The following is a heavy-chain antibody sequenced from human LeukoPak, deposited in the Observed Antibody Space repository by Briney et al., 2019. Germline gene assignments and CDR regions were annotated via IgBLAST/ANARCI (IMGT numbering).Heavy chain of an antibody. V-gene: IGHV3-53*01. CDR1: GFTVSTNC. D-gene: IGHD2-2*01. J-gene: IGHJ4*02. Sequence: GGSLRLSCAASGFTVSTNCMIWVRQPPGKGLEWVSVIYNTGSTYNADSVKGRFTISRHNSKNTLYLQMNSLRAEDTAVYYCARVSYCSSSGCSFDYWGEEALVTVSS. CDR2: IYNTGST. CDR3: ARVSYCSSSGCSFDY.